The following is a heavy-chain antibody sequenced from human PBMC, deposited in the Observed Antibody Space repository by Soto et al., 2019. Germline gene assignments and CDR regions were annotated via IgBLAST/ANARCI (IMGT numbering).Heavy chain of an antibody. CDR2: INPYSGGA. D-gene: IGHD3-10*01. J-gene: IGHJ5*02. Sequence: ASVKVSCKASGYAFTGYFMHWVRQAPGQGLEWMGWINPYSGGADYAQSFQGRVTMTRDTSISTVYMELSRLRFDDTAVYYCARVIRGAYYNSPLDTWGQGTVVTVSS. CDR1: GYAFTGYF. CDR3: ARVIRGAYYNSPLDT. V-gene: IGHV1-2*02.